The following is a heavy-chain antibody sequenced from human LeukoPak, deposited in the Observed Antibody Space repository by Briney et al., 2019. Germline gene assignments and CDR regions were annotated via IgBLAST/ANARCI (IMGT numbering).Heavy chain of an antibody. CDR2: IKQDESEK. CDR1: GFTFSSYG. CDR3: ARGGLYWHI. Sequence: PGGSLRLSCAASGFTFSSYGMHWVRQAPGKGLEWVANIKQDESEKNYVDSVKGRFTISRDNSKNSLYLQMNSLRAEDTALYYCARGGLYWHIWGQGTMVTVSS. D-gene: IGHD2-15*01. J-gene: IGHJ3*02. V-gene: IGHV3-7*04.